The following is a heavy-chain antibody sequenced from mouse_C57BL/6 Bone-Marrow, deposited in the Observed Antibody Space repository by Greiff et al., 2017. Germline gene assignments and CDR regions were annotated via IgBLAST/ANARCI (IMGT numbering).Heavy chain of an antibody. CDR3: AIYGSSFYYAMDY. V-gene: IGHV1-26*01. Sequence: EVQLQQSGPELVKPGASVKISCKASGYTFTDYYMNWVKQSHGKSLEWIGDINPNNGGTSYNQKFKGKATLTVDKSSSTAYMELRSLTSEDSAVYYCAIYGSSFYYAMDYWGQGTSVTVSS. CDR2: INPNNGGT. D-gene: IGHD1-1*01. J-gene: IGHJ4*01. CDR1: GYTFTDYY.